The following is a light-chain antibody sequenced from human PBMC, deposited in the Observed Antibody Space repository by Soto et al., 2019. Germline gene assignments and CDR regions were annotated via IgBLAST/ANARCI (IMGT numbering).Light chain of an antibody. J-gene: IGKJ1*01. V-gene: IGKV3-20*01. CDR1: QSVSNDF. CDR2: GAS. Sequence: EIVLTQSPGTLSLSQGERATLSCRASQSVSNDFLAWYQQKPGQAPRLLIYGASTRATDVPDRFSGSGSGADFTLTISRLDPEDFAVYYCQQYGSSPLTFGQGTKVHIK. CDR3: QQYGSSPLT.